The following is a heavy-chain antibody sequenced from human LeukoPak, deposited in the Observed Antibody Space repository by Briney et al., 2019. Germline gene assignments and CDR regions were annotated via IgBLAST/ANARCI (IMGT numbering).Heavy chain of an antibody. J-gene: IGHJ6*02. CDR2: ISVSAGST. D-gene: IGHD2-15*01. CDR1: GFTFSTYA. CDR3: AKADALHGGMDV. V-gene: IGHV3-23*01. Sequence: PGGSLRLSCAASGFTFSTYAMSWVRQAPGKGLEWVSAISVSAGSTYYADSVKGRFTISRDNSKNTLYLQMNSLRAEDTALYYCAKADALHGGMDVWGQGTTVTVSS.